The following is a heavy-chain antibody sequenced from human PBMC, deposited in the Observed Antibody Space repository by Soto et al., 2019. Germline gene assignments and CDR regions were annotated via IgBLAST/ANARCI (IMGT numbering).Heavy chain of an antibody. V-gene: IGHV1-3*01. CDR2: INAGNGNT. D-gene: IGHD3-16*01. Sequence: QVQLVQSGAEVKKPGASVKVSCKASGYTFTSYAMHWVRQAPGQRLEWMGWINAGNGNTKDSQKFQGRVTITKDTSGNSADMEVSGLGCEDRAVYCCACIYFRFGGVRVDYWGQGTLVTVSS. CDR3: ACIYFRFGGVRVDY. J-gene: IGHJ4*02. CDR1: GYTFTSYA.